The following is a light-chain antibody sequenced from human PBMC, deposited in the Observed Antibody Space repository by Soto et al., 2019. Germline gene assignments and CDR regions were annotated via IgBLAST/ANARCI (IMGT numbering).Light chain of an antibody. CDR1: SSDIGAYNF. CDR3: TSWTTSTTMI. V-gene: IGLV2-14*03. J-gene: IGLJ2*01. CDR2: DVN. Sequence: QSLLTKPSSVSGSAGQSITISYPGTSSDIGAYNFVSWYQQHPGKAPKLMLYDVNIRPSGVSNRFSGSKSGNTASLTISGLQAEDEADYYCTSWTTSTTMIFGGGTKVTVL.